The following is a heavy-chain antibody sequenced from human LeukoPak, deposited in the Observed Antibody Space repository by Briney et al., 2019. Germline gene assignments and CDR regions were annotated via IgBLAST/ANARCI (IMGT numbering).Heavy chain of an antibody. CDR2: INHSGST. CDR1: GGSFSGYY. Sequence: SETLSLTCAVYGGSFSGYYWSWIRQPPGKGLEWIGEINHSGSTNYNPSLKSRVTISVDTSKNQFSLKLSSVTAADTAVYYCARENYYCYMDVWGKGTTVTVSS. CDR3: ARENYYCYMDV. D-gene: IGHD2/OR15-2a*01. J-gene: IGHJ6*03. V-gene: IGHV4-34*01.